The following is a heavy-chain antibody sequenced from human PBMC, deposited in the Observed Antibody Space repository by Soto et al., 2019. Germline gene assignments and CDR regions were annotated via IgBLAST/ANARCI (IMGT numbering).Heavy chain of an antibody. CDR1: GASVSSGSFY. D-gene: IGHD6-19*01. J-gene: IGHJ4*02. V-gene: IGHV4-61*01. CDR2: IYNNETF. Sequence: SETLSLTCSVSGASVSSGSFYWSWIRQPPGKGLEWIGFIYNNETFNYNPSLKSRVTLSVDTSKHQFSLELSSVTAADTAVYYCARVPLRYSSSHNFDSWGQGALVTVSS. CDR3: ARVPLRYSSSHNFDS.